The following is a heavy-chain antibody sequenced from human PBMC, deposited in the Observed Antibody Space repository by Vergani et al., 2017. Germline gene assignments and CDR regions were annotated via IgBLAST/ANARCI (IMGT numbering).Heavy chain of an antibody. CDR3: ARGSVRGVMGFDY. D-gene: IGHD3-10*01. CDR2: IYYSGST. V-gene: IGHV4-59*01. CDR1: GGSISSYY. J-gene: IGHJ4*02. Sequence: QVQLQESGPGLVKPSQTLSLTCTVSGGSISSYYWSWIRQPPGKGLEWIGYIYYSGSTNHNPSLKSRVTISVDTSKNQFSLKLSSVTAADTAVYYCARGSVRGVMGFDYWGQGTLVTVSS.